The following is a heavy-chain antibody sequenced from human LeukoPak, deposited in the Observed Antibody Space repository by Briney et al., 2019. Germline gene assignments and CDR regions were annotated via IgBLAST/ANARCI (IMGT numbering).Heavy chain of an antibody. CDR1: GYTFTGYY. J-gene: IGHJ4*02. CDR3: ARGSGYVFWSGNSGVYYFDY. Sequence: ASVKVSCKASGYTFTGYYMHWVRQAPGQGLEWMGWINPNSGGTNYAQKFQGRVTMTRDTSISTAYMELSRLRSDDTAVYYCARGSGYVFWSGNSGVYYFDYWGQGTLVTVSS. D-gene: IGHD3-3*01. CDR2: INPNSGGT. V-gene: IGHV1-2*02.